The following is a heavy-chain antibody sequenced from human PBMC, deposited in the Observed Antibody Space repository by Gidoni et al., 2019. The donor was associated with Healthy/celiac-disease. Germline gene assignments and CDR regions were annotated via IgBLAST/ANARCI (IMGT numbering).Heavy chain of an antibody. CDR2: ISSSSSYI. V-gene: IGHV3-21*01. CDR1: GFTFSSDS. Sequence: EVQLAESGGGLVQPGGSLRLSCPAPGFTFSSDSMNWVRQAPEKGLEWVSSISSSSSYIYYADSVKGRFTISRDNAKNSLYLQMNSLRAEDTAVYYCARDPNHDILTGSSDYWGQGTLVTVSS. CDR3: ARDPNHDILTGSSDY. D-gene: IGHD3-9*01. J-gene: IGHJ4*02.